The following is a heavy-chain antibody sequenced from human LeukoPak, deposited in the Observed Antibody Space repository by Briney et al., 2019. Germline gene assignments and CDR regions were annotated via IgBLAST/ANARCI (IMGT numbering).Heavy chain of an antibody. Sequence: GSLRLSCAASGFTFSNAWMSWVRQAPGKGLEWIGYIYYSGSTNYNPSLKSRVTISVDTSKNQFSLKLSSVTAADTAVYYCARGGYVFDYWGQGTLVTVSS. D-gene: IGHD5-18*01. CDR2: IYYSGST. J-gene: IGHJ4*02. CDR1: GFTFSNAW. V-gene: IGHV4-59*01. CDR3: ARGGYVFDY.